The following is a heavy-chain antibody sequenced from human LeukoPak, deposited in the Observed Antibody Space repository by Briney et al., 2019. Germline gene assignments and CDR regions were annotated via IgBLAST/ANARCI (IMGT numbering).Heavy chain of an antibody. CDR1: GFTFSGHW. J-gene: IGHJ4*02. Sequence: GGSLRLSCAVSGFTFSGHWMSWVRQAPGKGLEWVAIIKQDGSEKYYVDSVKGRFTISRDNAEKSLYLQMNSLRAEDTAVYYCATSRTSDYWGQGTLVTVSS. D-gene: IGHD1-14*01. V-gene: IGHV3-7*03. CDR2: IKQDGSEK. CDR3: ATSRTSDY.